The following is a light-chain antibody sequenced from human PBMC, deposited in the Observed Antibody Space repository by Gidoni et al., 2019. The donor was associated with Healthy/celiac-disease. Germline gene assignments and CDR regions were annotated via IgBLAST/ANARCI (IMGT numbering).Light chain of an antibody. V-gene: IGKV1-39*01. J-gene: IGKJ5*01. CDR3: QQSYSTPSIT. CDR1: QSISSY. CDR2: AAS. Sequence: IQMTQSPSSLSASVGDRVTITCRASQSISSYLNWYQQKPGKAPKLLIYAASSLQSGVPSTFSGSGSGTDVTLTISSRQPEDFATYYCQQSYSTPSITFGQGTRLEIK.